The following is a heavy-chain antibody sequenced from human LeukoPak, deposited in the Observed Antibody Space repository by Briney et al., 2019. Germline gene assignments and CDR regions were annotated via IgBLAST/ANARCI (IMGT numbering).Heavy chain of an antibody. CDR3: ARDSIGYSGYDYVRYFDY. Sequence: VASVKVSCKASGYTFTGYYMHWVRQAPGQGLEWMGWINPNSGGTNYAQKFQGRVTMTRDTSISTAYMELNRLRSDDTAVYYCARDSIGYSGYDYVRYFDYWGQGTLVTVSS. CDR2: INPNSGGT. D-gene: IGHD5-12*01. CDR1: GYTFTGYY. V-gene: IGHV1-2*02. J-gene: IGHJ4*02.